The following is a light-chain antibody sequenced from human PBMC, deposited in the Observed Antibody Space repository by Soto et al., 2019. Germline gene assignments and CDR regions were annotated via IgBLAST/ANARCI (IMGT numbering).Light chain of an antibody. CDR2: GTS. V-gene: IGKV3-20*01. J-gene: IGKJ5*01. CDR1: RIVKSSY. CDR3: QQYGRSIT. Sequence: ILLTQSPGTLSLSPGERATLPGRSSRIVKSSYLAWYQHKPGQAPRLLIYGTSSRATGIPDRFSGSGSGTDFTLTISRLEPEDFAVYYCQQYGRSITFGQGTRLDIK.